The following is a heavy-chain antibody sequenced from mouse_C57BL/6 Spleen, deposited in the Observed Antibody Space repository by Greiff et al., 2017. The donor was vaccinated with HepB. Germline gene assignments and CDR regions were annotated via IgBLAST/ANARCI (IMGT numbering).Heavy chain of an antibody. CDR1: GYAFSSSW. CDR3: ARTRITTAYNFDY. CDR2: IYPGDGDT. D-gene: IGHD1-2*01. V-gene: IGHV1-82*01. J-gene: IGHJ2*01. Sequence: VQLQQSGPELVKPGASVKISCKASGYAFSSSWMNWVKQRPGKGLEWIGRIYPGDGDTNYNGKFKGKATLTADKSSSTAYMQLSSLTSEDSAVYFCARTRITTAYNFDYWGQGTTLTVSS.